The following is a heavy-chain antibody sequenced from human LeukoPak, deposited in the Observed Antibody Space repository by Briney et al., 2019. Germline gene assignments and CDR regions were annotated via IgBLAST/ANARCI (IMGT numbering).Heavy chain of an antibody. CDR2: IIPIFGTA. Sequence: SVKVSCKASGGTFSSYAISWVRQAPGQGLEWMGGIIPIFGTANYAQKFQGRVTITADESTSTAYMELSSLRSEDTAVYYCARVSPKSSITIFGVVMGAFDIWGQGTMVTVSS. CDR3: ARVSPKSSITIFGVVMGAFDI. D-gene: IGHD3-3*01. CDR1: GGTFSSYA. V-gene: IGHV1-69*13. J-gene: IGHJ3*02.